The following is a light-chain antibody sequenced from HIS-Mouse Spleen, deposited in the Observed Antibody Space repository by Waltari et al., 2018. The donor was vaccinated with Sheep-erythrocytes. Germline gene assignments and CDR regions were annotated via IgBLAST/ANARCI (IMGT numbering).Light chain of an antibody. Sequence: DIVMIQSPLSLPVTSRVTASISSRSSQSLLHSNGYNYLDWYLQKPGQSPQLLIYLGSNRASGVPDRFSGSGSGTDFTLKISRVEAEDVGVYYCMQALQTPLTFGGGTKVEIK. V-gene: IGKV2-28*01. CDR3: MQALQTPLT. CDR1: QSLLHSNGYNY. CDR2: LGS. J-gene: IGKJ4*01.